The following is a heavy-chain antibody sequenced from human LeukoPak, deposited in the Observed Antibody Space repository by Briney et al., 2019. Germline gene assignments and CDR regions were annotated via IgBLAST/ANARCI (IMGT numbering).Heavy chain of an antibody. V-gene: IGHV3-30*02. CDR3: VRNSPMIVVVKSLDY. CDR2: IRYDGSNK. D-gene: IGHD3-22*01. CDR1: GFTFSSYG. Sequence: GGSLRLSCAASGFTFSSYGMHWVRQAPGKGLEWVAFIRYDGSNKYYADSVKGRFTISRDNSKNTLYLQMNSLRAEDTAVYYCVRNSPMIVVVKSLDYWGQGTLVTVSS. J-gene: IGHJ4*02.